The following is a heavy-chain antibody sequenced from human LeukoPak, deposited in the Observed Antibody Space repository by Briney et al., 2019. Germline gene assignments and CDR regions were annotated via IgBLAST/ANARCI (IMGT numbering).Heavy chain of an antibody. V-gene: IGHV1-3*01. CDR2: INAGNGNT. D-gene: IGHD1-26*01. Sequence: GASVKVSCKASGYTFTSYAMHWVRQAPGQRLEWMGWINAGNGNTKYSQKFQGRVTITRDTSASTAYMELSSLRPEDTAVYYCASPAEGSYYSPLDYWGQGTLVTVSS. J-gene: IGHJ4*02. CDR3: ASPAEGSYYSPLDY. CDR1: GYTFTSYA.